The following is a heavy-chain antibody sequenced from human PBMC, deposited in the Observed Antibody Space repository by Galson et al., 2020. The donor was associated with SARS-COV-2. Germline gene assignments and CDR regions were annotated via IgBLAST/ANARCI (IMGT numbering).Heavy chain of an antibody. CDR3: ARHRRDIVLMVYAKAPWFDP. CDR2: IYYSGST. Sequence: ETSETLSFTCTVSGGSISSSSYYWGWIRQPPGKGLEWIGSIYYSGSTYYNPSLKSRVTISVDTSKNQFSLKLSSVTAADTAVYYCARHRRDIVLMVYAKAPWFDPWGQGTLVTVSS. CDR1: GGSISSSSYY. D-gene: IGHD2-8*01. V-gene: IGHV4-39*01. J-gene: IGHJ5*02.